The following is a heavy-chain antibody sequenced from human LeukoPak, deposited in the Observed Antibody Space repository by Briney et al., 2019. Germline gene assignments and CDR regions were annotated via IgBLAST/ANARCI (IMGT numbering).Heavy chain of an antibody. J-gene: IGHJ1*01. Sequence: PGGSLRLSCAASGFTFSSYSMNWVRQAPGKGLEWVSSISSSNSYIYYADSVKGRFTISRDNAKNSLYLQMNSLRAEDTAVYYCARPAYCGGDCYLSRAEYFQHWGQGTLVTVSS. CDR1: GFTFSSYS. CDR3: ARPAYCGGDCYLSRAEYFQH. CDR2: ISSSNSYI. V-gene: IGHV3-21*01. D-gene: IGHD2-21*02.